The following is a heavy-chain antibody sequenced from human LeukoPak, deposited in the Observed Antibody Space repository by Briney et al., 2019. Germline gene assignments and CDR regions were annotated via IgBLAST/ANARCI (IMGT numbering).Heavy chain of an antibody. CDR2: ISSSSSYI. D-gene: IGHD6-6*01. CDR3: ARVVSSPYYFDY. V-gene: IGHV3-21*01. CDR1: GFTFSSYG. Sequence: GGSLRLSCAASGFTFSSYGMNWVRQAPGKGLEWVSSISSSSSYIYYADSVKGRFTISRDNAKNSLYLQMNSLRAEDTAVYYCARVVSSPYYFDYWGQGTLVTVSS. J-gene: IGHJ4*02.